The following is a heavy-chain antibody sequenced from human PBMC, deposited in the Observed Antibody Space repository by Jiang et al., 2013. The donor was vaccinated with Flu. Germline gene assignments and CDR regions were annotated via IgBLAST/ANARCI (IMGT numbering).Heavy chain of an antibody. V-gene: IGHV1-8*01. CDR3: TRGKAVSGSWSFDY. J-gene: IGHJ4*02. CDR2: MNPNSGNT. D-gene: IGHD6-13*01. Sequence: SGAEVKKPGASVKVSCKASGYTFTNYDINWVRQATGQGLEWMGWMNPNSGNTGYAQIFQGRVTMTRNTSISTAYMELSSLRSEDTAVYYCTRGKAVSGSWSFDYWGQGNPVIVSS. CDR1: GYTFTNYD.